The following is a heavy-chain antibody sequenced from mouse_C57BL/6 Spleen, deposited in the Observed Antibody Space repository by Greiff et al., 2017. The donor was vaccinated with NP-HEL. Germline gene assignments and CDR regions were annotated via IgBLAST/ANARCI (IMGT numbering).Heavy chain of an antibody. D-gene: IGHD1-1*01. CDR1: GFTFSSYG. Sequence: EVHLVESGGDLVKPGGSLKLSCAASGFTFSSYGMSWVRQTPDKRLEWVATISSGGSYTYYPGSVKGRFTISRDNAKNTLYLQMSSLKSEDTAMYYCARQDYGSSAWFAYWGQGTLVTVSA. CDR2: ISSGGSYT. V-gene: IGHV5-6*01. J-gene: IGHJ3*01. CDR3: ARQDYGSSAWFAY.